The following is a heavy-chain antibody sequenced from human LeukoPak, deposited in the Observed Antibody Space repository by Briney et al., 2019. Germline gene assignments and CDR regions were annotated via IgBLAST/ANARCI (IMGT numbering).Heavy chain of an antibody. CDR2: IGTAGDT. V-gene: IGHV3-13*01. CDR3: AREFRIAAAGTDYYYGMDV. Sequence: PGGSLRLSCAASGFTFSSYDMLWVRQATGKGLEWVSAIGTAGDTYYPGSVKGRFTISRENAKNSLYLQMNSLRAGDTAVYYCAREFRIAAAGTDYYYGMDVWGQGTTVTVSS. D-gene: IGHD6-13*01. CDR1: GFTFSSYD. J-gene: IGHJ6*02.